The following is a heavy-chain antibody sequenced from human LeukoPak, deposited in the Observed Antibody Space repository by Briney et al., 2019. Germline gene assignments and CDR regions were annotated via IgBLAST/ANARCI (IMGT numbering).Heavy chain of an antibody. J-gene: IGHJ1*01. D-gene: IGHD3-22*01. Sequence: PSETLSLTCAVHGGSFSGYYWSWIRQPPGKGLEWIGEINHSGSTNYNPSLKSRVTISVDTSKNRFSLKLRSVTAADTAVYYCARVVQSTDSSGFYLPEYFQHWGQGTLVTVSS. CDR3: ARVVQSTDSSGFYLPEYFQH. V-gene: IGHV4-34*01. CDR2: INHSGST. CDR1: GGSFSGYY.